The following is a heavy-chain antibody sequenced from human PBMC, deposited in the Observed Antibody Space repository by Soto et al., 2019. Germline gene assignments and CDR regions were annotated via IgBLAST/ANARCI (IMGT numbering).Heavy chain of an antibody. J-gene: IGHJ3*02. CDR3: ASKIGELLADAFDI. Sequence: SETLSLTCAVSGDAISSNNWWTWVRQTPGKGLEWIGEIYHSGSINHNPSLKSRVTMSVDKSNNQFSLKMTSVTAADTAVYYCASKIGELLADAFDIWGKGTLVTVAS. D-gene: IGHD3-10*01. CDR1: GDAISSNNW. CDR2: IYHSGSI. V-gene: IGHV4-4*02.